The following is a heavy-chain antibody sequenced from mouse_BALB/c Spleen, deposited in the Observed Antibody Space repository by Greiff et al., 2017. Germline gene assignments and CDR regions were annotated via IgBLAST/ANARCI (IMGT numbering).Heavy chain of an antibody. J-gene: IGHJ2*01. Sequence: VQLQESGPGLVAPSQSLSITCTVSGFSLTGYGVNWVRQPPGKGLEWLGMIWGDGSTDYNSALKSRLSISKDNSKSQVFLKMNSLQTDDTARYYCAREGSSGYVDYWGQGTTLTVSS. CDR1: GFSLTGYG. CDR3: AREGSSGYVDY. CDR2: IWGDGST. V-gene: IGHV2-6-7*01. D-gene: IGHD3-1*01.